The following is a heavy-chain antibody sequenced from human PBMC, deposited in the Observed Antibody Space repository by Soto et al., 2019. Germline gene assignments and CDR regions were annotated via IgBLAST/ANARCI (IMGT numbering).Heavy chain of an antibody. J-gene: IGHJ6*02. CDR3: ASGYYDSSGYYLYYYYGMDV. Sequence: ASVKVSCKASGGTFSSYTISWVRQAPGQGLEWMGRIIPILGIANYAQKFQGRVTITADKSTSTAYMELSSLRSEDTAVYYCASGYYDSSGYYLYYYYGMDVWG. D-gene: IGHD3-22*01. CDR1: GGTFSSYT. CDR2: IIPILGIA. V-gene: IGHV1-69*02.